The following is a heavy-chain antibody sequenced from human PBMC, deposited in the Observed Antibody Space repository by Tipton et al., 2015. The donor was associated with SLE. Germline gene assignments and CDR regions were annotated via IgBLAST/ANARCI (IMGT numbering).Heavy chain of an antibody. J-gene: IGHJ4*02. Sequence: SLRLSCTASGFVFGSYTMTWVRQAPGKGLEWVSAITRTGGTTYYADSVRGRFTISRDNSRNTVYLQMSSLRPEDTAIYYCAKNYGVNWGQGTLVTVSS. V-gene: IGHV3-23*01. D-gene: IGHD4-17*01. CDR1: GFVFGSYT. CDR3: AKNYGVN. CDR2: ITRTGGTT.